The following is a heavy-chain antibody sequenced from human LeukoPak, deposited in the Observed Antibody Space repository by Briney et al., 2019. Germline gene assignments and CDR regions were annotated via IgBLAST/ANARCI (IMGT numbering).Heavy chain of an antibody. J-gene: IGHJ4*02. V-gene: IGHV3-23*01. CDR2: IRGSGGST. CDR3: AKGIAPTGSSYFDY. Sequence: GGSLRLSCAASGFTFSSYVMSWVRQAPGKGLEWVSVIRGSGGSTYYADSVKGRFTISRDNSKNTLYLQMNSLRAEDTAVYYCAKGIAPTGSSYFDYWGQGTLVTVSS. CDR1: GFTFSSYV. D-gene: IGHD6-13*01.